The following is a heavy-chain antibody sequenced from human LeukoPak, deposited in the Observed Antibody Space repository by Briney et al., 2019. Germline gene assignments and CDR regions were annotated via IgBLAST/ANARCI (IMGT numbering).Heavy chain of an antibody. V-gene: IGHV3-64D*06. CDR3: VKGGLYDYVGLAFDI. Sequence: GGPLRLSCSASGFTFSNYAMHWVRQAPGKGLEYVSGISTNGRFTYYADSVRGRFTISRDNSKNTLYLQMSSLRAEDTAVYYCVKGGLYDYVGLAFDIWGQGTMVTVSS. CDR2: ISTNGRFT. J-gene: IGHJ3*02. CDR1: GFTFSNYA. D-gene: IGHD3-16*01.